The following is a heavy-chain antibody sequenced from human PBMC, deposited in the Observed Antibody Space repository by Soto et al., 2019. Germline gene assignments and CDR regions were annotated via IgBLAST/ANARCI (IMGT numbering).Heavy chain of an antibody. CDR1: GYSFTSYW. J-gene: IGHJ6*02. CDR3: ARFDWLSRDSYGMDV. D-gene: IGHD3-9*01. CDR2: IYPGDSDT. Sequence: PGESLKISCKGSGYSFTSYWIGWVRQMPGKGLEWMGIIYPGDSDTRYSPSFQGQVTISADKSISTAYLQWSSLKASDTAVYYCARFDWLSRDSYGMDVWGQGTTVTVSS. V-gene: IGHV5-51*01.